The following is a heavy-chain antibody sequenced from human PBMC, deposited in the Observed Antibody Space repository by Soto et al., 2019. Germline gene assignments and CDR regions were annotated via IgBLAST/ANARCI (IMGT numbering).Heavy chain of an antibody. Sequence: EVQLFESGGGLVQPGGSLRLSCAASGFTFSSYAMSWVRQAPGKGLEWVSAISGSGGSTYYADSVTGRFTISRDNSKNTLYLQMNSLRAEDTAVYYGAKSSVAGTAANWFDPWVQGTLVTVSS. CDR2: ISGSGGST. V-gene: IGHV3-23*01. CDR1: GFTFSSYA. D-gene: IGHD6-19*01. CDR3: AKSSVAGTAANWFDP. J-gene: IGHJ5*02.